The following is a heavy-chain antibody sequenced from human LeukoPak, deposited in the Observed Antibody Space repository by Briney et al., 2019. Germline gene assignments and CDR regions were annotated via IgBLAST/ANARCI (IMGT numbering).Heavy chain of an antibody. CDR2: IRYDGSNK. Sequence: GGSLRLSCAASGFTFSSYGMHWVRRAPGKGLEWVAFIRYDGSNKYYADSVKGRFTISRDNSKNTLYLQMNSLRAEDTAVYYCAKDAYGGAVAGADLDYWGQGTLVTVSS. J-gene: IGHJ4*02. D-gene: IGHD6-19*01. V-gene: IGHV3-30*02. CDR3: AKDAYGGAVAGADLDY. CDR1: GFTFSSYG.